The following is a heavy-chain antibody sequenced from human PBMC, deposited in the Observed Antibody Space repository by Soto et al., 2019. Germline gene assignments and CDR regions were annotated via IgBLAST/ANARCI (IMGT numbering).Heavy chain of an antibody. D-gene: IGHD6-13*01. V-gene: IGHV1-8*01. J-gene: IGHJ6*02. CDR3: ARKYTSSWPSRGYSYYGMDV. CDR1: RYTFTSYD. CDR2: MNPDSGNT. Sequence: QVQLVQSGAEVKKPGASVKVSCKASRYTFTSYDISWVRQATGQGLEWMGWMNPDSGNTVYAQKFQGRVTMTRNTSISTAYMELSSLRSEDTAVYYCARKYTSSWPSRGYSYYGMDVWGQGTTVTVSS.